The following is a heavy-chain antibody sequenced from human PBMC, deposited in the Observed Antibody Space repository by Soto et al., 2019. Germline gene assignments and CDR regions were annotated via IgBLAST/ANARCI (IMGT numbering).Heavy chain of an antibody. CDR3: AXGVHYDFWSGYSTLFDY. D-gene: IGHD3-3*01. J-gene: IGHJ4*02. Sequence: GASVKVSCKASGYTFTSYAMHWVRQAPGQRLEWMGWINAGNGNTKYSQKFQGRVTITRDTSASTAYMELSSLRSEDTAVYYCAXGVHYDFWSGYSTLFDYWGQGTLVTVSS. V-gene: IGHV1-3*01. CDR2: INAGNGNT. CDR1: GYTFTSYA.